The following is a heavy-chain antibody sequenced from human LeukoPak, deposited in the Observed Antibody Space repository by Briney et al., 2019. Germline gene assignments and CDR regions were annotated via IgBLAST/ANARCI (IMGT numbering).Heavy chain of an antibody. CDR3: ARDSGYDSPFDY. Sequence: ASVTVSFTASGYTFTSYGISWVRQAPGQGLEWMGWISAYNGNTNYAQKLQGRVTMTTDTSTSTAYMELRSLRSDDTAVYYCARDSGYDSPFDYWGQGTLVTVSS. J-gene: IGHJ4*02. CDR2: ISAYNGNT. V-gene: IGHV1-18*01. D-gene: IGHD5-12*01. CDR1: GYTFTSYG.